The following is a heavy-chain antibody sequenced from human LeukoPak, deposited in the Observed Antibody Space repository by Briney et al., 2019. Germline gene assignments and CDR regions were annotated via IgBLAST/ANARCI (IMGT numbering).Heavy chain of an antibody. D-gene: IGHD3-22*01. CDR1: GFTFSSYG. Sequence: HPGGSLRLSCAASGFTFSSYGLHWVRQAPGKGLEWVAVISYDGSNKYYADSVKGRFTISRDNSKNTLYLQMNSLRAEDTAVYYCAKTYDSSGFFDYWGQGTLVTVSS. CDR3: AKTYDSSGFFDY. J-gene: IGHJ4*02. CDR2: ISYDGSNK. V-gene: IGHV3-30*18.